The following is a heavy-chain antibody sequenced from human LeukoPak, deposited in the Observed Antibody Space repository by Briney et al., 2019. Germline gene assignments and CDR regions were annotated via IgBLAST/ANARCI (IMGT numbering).Heavy chain of an antibody. CDR1: GGSISSSSYY. D-gene: IGHD3-9*01. Sequence: SETLSLTCTVPGGSISSSSYYWGWIRQPPGKGLEWIGSIYYSGSTYYNPSLKSRVTISVDTSKNQFSLKLSSVTAADTAVYYCARRPDILTGYQREDYWGQGTLVTVSS. J-gene: IGHJ4*02. V-gene: IGHV4-39*01. CDR2: IYYSGST. CDR3: ARRPDILTGYQREDY.